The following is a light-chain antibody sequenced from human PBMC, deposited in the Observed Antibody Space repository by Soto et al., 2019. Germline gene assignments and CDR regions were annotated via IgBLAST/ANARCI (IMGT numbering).Light chain of an antibody. CDR1: QSVSSN. J-gene: IGKJ1*01. CDR2: GAS. V-gene: IGKV3-15*01. CDR3: QQYNNWPLWT. Sequence: EIVMTQSPATLSVSPGERATLSCRASQSVSSNLAWYQQKPGQAPRLLIYGASTRATGIPARFSGSGSGTEFTLTISRLQSEDFAVYYCQQYNNWPLWTFGQGTKVEI.